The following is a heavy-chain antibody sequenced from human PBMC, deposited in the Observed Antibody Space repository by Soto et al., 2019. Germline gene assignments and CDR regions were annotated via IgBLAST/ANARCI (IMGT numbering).Heavy chain of an antibody. CDR1: GFTFSSYW. J-gene: IGHJ4*02. CDR3: ARALQYTVYGVVDY. D-gene: IGHD2-8*01. V-gene: IGHV3-7*05. CDR2: IKQDGGEK. Sequence: EVQLVESGGGLVQPGGSLRLSCAASGFTFSSYWMSWVRQAPGKGLEWVANIKQDGGEKYYVDSVKCRFTISRDNAKNSMYLQMNSLRVEDTAVYYCARALQYTVYGVVDYWGQGTLVTVSS.